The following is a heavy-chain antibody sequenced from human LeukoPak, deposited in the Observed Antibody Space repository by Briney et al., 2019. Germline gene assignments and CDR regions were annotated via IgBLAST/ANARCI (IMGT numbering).Heavy chain of an antibody. CDR1: GYTFTGYY. CDR3: ARVSRLDFQLRHAFNI. D-gene: IGHD3-3*01. Sequence: GASVKVSCKASGYTFTGYYMHWVRQAPGQGLEWMGWINPNSGDTNYAPKLQGRVTMTTDTSTNTAYMELRSLRSDDTAVYYCARVSRLDFQLRHAFNIWGQGTLVTVSS. J-gene: IGHJ3*02. CDR2: INPNSGDT. V-gene: IGHV1-2*02.